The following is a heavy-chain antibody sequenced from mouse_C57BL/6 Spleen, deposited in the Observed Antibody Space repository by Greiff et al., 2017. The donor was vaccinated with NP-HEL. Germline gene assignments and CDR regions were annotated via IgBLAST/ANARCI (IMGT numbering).Heavy chain of an antibody. CDR1: GYSITSGYY. Sequence: EVKLQESGPGLVKPSQSLSLTCSVTGYSITSGYYWNWIRQFPGNKPEWMGYISYDGSNNYNPSLKNRISITRDTSKHQFFLKLNSVTTEDTATYYCARDERLLDYWGQGTSLTVSS. CDR3: ARDERLLDY. CDR2: ISYDGSN. D-gene: IGHD2-2*01. V-gene: IGHV3-6*01. J-gene: IGHJ2*02.